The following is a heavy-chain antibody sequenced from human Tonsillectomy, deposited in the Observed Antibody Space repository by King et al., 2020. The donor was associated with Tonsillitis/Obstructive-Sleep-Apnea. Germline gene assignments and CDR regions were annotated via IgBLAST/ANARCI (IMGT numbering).Heavy chain of an antibody. CDR1: GYSFTNYW. Sequence: VQLVQSGAEVKKPGESLKISCKGSGYSFTNYWIGWVRQMSGKGLEWMGIIYPGDSNTRYSPSFQGQVTISADKSITTACLRWSSLKASDTAMYYCAVAYCGGDCYDAYYMDVWDKGTPVTVSS. J-gene: IGHJ6*03. CDR3: AVAYCGGDCYDAYYMDV. V-gene: IGHV5-51*01. D-gene: IGHD2-21*01. CDR2: IYPGDSNT.